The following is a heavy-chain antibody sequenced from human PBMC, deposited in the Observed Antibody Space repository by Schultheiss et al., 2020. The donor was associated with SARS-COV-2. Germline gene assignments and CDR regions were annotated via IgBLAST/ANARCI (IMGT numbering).Heavy chain of an antibody. CDR3: ARDHYDFWSGYYYYYGMDV. Sequence: GGSLRLSCAASGFTFSSYAMHWVRQAPGKGLEWVAVIWYDGSNKYYADSVKGRFTISRDNSKNTLYLQMNSLRAEDTAVYYCARDHYDFWSGYYYYYGMDVWGQGTTVTVSS. D-gene: IGHD3-3*01. CDR2: IWYDGSNK. V-gene: IGHV3-33*08. CDR1: GFTFSSYA. J-gene: IGHJ6*02.